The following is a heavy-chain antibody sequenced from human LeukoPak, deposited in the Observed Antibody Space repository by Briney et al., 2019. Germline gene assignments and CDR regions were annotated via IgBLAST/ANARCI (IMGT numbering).Heavy chain of an antibody. CDR2: ISGRSNTI. V-gene: IGHV3-48*02. CDR1: GFTFSSYS. J-gene: IGHJ4*02. D-gene: IGHD2-2*01. Sequence: PGGSLRLSCAASGFTFSSYSMNWVRQAPGEGLEWVSYISGRSNTIYYADSVKGRFTISRDTAKNSLYLQMNSLRDEDSAVYYCARGYCSSNSCAFDYWGQGTLVTVSS. CDR3: ARGYCSSNSCAFDY.